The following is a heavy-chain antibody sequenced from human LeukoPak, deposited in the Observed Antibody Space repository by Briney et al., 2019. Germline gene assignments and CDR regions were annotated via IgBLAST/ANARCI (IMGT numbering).Heavy chain of an antibody. V-gene: IGHV4-59*01. J-gene: IGHJ4*02. D-gene: IGHD5-12*01. CDR3: ARAHSYSGFAEADY. CDR1: GGSFRSYY. CDR2: IYPSGST. Sequence: PSATLSLTCTVSGGSFRSYYWTWIRQPPGKGLEWIAYIYPSGSTNYYPSLKSRVTISLDTSQNQFSLKLSSVTAADTAVYYCARAHSYSGFAEADYWGQGTLVTVSS.